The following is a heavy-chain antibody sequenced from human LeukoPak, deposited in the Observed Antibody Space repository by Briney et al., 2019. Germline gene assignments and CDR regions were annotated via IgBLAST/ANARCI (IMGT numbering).Heavy chain of an antibody. V-gene: IGHV4-59*08. Sequence: PSETLSLTCTVSGGSISGYYWSWIRQPPGKGLEWIGCIYCSGSTNYNPSLKGRVTISGDTSRNQFSLRLSSVTAADTAVYYCARKYYDSSGYSKAIDYWGQGTLVTVSS. CDR3: ARKYYDSSGYSKAIDY. CDR1: GGSISGYY. CDR2: IYCSGST. J-gene: IGHJ4*02. D-gene: IGHD3-22*01.